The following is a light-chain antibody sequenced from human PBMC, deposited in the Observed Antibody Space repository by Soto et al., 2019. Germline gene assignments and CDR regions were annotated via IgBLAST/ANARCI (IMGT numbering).Light chain of an antibody. Sequence: QSVLTQPPSASGTPGQRVTISCSGSSSNIGSNTVNWYQQLPGTAPKLLIYSNNQRPSGVPDRFSGSKSGTSASLAISGLQSEDFFDYYCAAWDDSLYGRVFCGGTKFTVL. J-gene: IGLJ2*01. V-gene: IGLV1-44*01. CDR1: SSNIGSNT. CDR3: AAWDDSLYGRV. CDR2: SNN.